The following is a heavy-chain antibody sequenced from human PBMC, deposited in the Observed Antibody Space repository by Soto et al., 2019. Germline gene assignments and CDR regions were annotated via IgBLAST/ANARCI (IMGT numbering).Heavy chain of an antibody. J-gene: IGHJ4*02. V-gene: IGHV3-30-3*01. D-gene: IGHD3-22*01. CDR1: GFTFSSYA. CDR3: ARGDNFYDSSGYYD. Sequence: QVQPVGSGGGVVQPGGSLRLSCVASGFTFSSYAMHGVRQTPGKGLEWVAVISYDGANQYYADSVKGRFTISRYTSKNTLYLQMNSLRAEDTAVYYCARGDNFYDSSGYYDWGQGTLVTVSS. CDR2: ISYDGANQ.